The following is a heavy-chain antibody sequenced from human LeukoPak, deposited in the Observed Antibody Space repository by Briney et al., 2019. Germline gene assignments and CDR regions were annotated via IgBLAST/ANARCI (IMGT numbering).Heavy chain of an antibody. Sequence: ETLSLTCTVSGGSISSSSYYWGWIRQPPGKGLEWVSTISDRGGSTYYADSVKGRFTISRDNSKNTLYLQMNSLRAEDTAIHYCAKVPYSDYGSGRPPFMDVWGQGTTVAVSS. CDR3: AKVPYSDYGSGRPPFMDV. J-gene: IGHJ6*02. V-gene: IGHV3-23*01. D-gene: IGHD3-10*01. CDR2: ISDRGGST. CDR1: GGSISSSSYY.